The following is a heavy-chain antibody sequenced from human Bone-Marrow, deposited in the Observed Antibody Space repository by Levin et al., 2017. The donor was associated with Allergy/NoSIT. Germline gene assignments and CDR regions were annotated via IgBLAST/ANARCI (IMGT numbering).Heavy chain of an antibody. CDR2: ISDDGLT. Sequence: PGGSLRLSCAASGFTVSNIFMSWVRQAPGKGLEWVSAISDDGLTYHSDSVRGRFTISRDNFENTLYLQMNNLRAEDTAVYYCPKGRTKSSIFDYWGQGILVTVSS. J-gene: IGHJ4*02. V-gene: IGHV3-66*01. D-gene: IGHD6-6*01. CDR1: GFTVSNIF. CDR3: PKGRTKSSIFDY.